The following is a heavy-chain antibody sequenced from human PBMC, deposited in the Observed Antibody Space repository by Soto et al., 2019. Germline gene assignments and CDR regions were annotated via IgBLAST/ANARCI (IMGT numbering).Heavy chain of an antibody. V-gene: IGHV4-34*01. Sequence: SETLSLTCAVYGGSFSGYYWSWIRQPPGKGLEWIGEINHSRSTNYNPSLKSRVTISVDTSKNQFSLKLSSVTAADTAVYYCARGRRFANDYWGQGTLVTVSS. CDR3: ARGRRFANDY. CDR1: GGSFSGYY. D-gene: IGHD3-16*01. J-gene: IGHJ4*02. CDR2: INHSRST.